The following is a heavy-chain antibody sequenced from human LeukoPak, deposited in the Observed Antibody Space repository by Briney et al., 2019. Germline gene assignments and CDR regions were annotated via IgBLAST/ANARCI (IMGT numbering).Heavy chain of an antibody. V-gene: IGHV3-30*02. Sequence: GGSLRLSCAASGFTFSSSDMHWVREAPGKGLEWVAFIWYDGNNKYYADSVKGRLTLTRDNSKTTLYMQMNRLRAAKPAVYNGAKFPHPDSADAQWGQGTLVIASS. CDR3: AKFPHPDSADAQ. D-gene: IGHD4-17*01. CDR2: IWYDGNNK. CDR1: GFTFSSSD. J-gene: IGHJ4*02.